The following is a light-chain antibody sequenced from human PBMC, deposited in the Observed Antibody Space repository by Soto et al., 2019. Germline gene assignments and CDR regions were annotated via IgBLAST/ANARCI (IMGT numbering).Light chain of an antibody. CDR2: DAS. V-gene: IGKV3-11*01. Sequence: EIVLTQSPATLSLSPGERATLSCRASQSVSSYLAWYQQKPGQAPRLLIYDASNRATGIPARFSGSGSATDFPLTISSLEPEDFAVYYCQQRSNWPRHTFGQGTKLEIK. CDR3: QQRSNWPRHT. J-gene: IGKJ2*01. CDR1: QSVSSY.